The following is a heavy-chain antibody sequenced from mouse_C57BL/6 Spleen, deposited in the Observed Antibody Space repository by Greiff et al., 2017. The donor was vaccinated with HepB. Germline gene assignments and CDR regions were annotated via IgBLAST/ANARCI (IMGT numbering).Heavy chain of an antibody. J-gene: IGHJ2*01. Sequence: EVQGVESGGGLVKPGGSLKLSCAASGFTFSSYAMSWVRQTPEKRLEWVATISDGGSYTYYPDNVKGRFTISRDNAKNNLYLQMSHLKSEDTAMYYCARGKVMITTRGYFDYWGQGTTLTVSS. CDR1: GFTFSSYA. CDR2: ISDGGSYT. V-gene: IGHV5-4*01. CDR3: ARGKVMITTRGYFDY. D-gene: IGHD2-4*01.